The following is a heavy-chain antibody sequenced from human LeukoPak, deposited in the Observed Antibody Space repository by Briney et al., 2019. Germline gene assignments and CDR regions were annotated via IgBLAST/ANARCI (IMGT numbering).Heavy chain of an antibody. Sequence: GRSLRLSCAASGFSLSSYAMHWVRQAPGKGLEWVAIISYDGSKKYYADSVKGRFTISRDNSKNTLYLQMNSLRGEDTAVYYCAKARGWLQIWDNWGQGTMVTVSS. CDR2: ISYDGSKK. CDR1: GFSLSSYA. D-gene: IGHD5-24*01. V-gene: IGHV3-30*04. J-gene: IGHJ3*01. CDR3: AKARGWLQIWDN.